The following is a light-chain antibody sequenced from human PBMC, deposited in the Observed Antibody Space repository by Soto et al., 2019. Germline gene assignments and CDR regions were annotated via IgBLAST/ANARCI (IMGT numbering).Light chain of an antibody. J-gene: IGLJ3*02. V-gene: IGLV2-8*01. CDR2: EVV. CDR3: SSYGGSDNLV. CDR1: SSDVGGYNY. Sequence: QSALTQPPSASGSPGQSVTISCTGTSSDVGGYNYVSWYQQHPGKAPKLIIYEVVKRPSGVPDRFSGSKSGDTASLTVSGVQAEDEADYYCSSYGGSDNLVFGGGTKLPVL.